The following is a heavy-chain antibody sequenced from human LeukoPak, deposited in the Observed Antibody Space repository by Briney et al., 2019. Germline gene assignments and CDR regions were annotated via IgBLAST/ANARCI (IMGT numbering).Heavy chain of an antibody. CDR2: IYISGST. CDR1: GGSISSASYY. Sequence: RSQTLSLTCTVSGGSISSASYYWSWIRQPAGKGLEWIGRIYISGSTNYKSSLKSRVTISVDTSKNQFSLKLSSVTAADTAVYYCAREREGPYGYLDYWGQGTLVTVSS. J-gene: IGHJ4*02. V-gene: IGHV4-61*02. D-gene: IGHD4-17*01. CDR3: AREREGPYGYLDY.